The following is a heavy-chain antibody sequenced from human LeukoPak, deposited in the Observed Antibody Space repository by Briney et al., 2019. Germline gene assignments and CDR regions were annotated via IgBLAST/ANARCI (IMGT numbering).Heavy chain of an antibody. Sequence: SETLSLTCTVSGGSISRSYWSWIRQSAGKGLEWIGRIYTSGSSNYNPSLKSRITMSVDTSKSEFSLKLTSVTAADTAVYYCARGGSYFYDYYMDVWGKGATVTVSS. CDR2: IYTSGSS. CDR3: ARGGSYFYDYYMDV. V-gene: IGHV4-4*07. D-gene: IGHD1-26*01. J-gene: IGHJ6*03. CDR1: GGSISRSY.